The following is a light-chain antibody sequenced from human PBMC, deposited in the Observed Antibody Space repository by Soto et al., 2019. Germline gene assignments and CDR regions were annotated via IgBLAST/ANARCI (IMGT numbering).Light chain of an antibody. CDR1: SSNIGAHYN. CDR2: GNS. J-gene: IGLJ3*02. Sequence: QSVLTQPPSVSGAPGQRVTISCTGSSSNIGAHYNVHWYQQLPGTAPKLLIYGNSNRPSGVPDRFSGSKSGTSASLAITGLQAEDEADYYSQSYDDSLSAWVFGGGTKLTVL. V-gene: IGLV1-40*01. CDR3: QSYDDSLSAWV.